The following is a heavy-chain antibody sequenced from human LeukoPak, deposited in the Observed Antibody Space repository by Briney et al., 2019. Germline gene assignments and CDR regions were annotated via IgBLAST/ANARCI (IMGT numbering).Heavy chain of an antibody. CDR3: ARDSSGWPFDY. CDR2: IYSGGST. J-gene: IGHJ4*02. CDR1: GFTFSSYA. V-gene: IGHV3-66*01. Sequence: GGSLRLSCAASGFTFSSYAMSWVRQAPGKGLEWVSVIYSGGSTYYADSVKGRFTISRDNSKNTVYLQMNSLRAEDTAMYYCARDSSGWPFDYWGQGTLVTVSS. D-gene: IGHD6-19*01.